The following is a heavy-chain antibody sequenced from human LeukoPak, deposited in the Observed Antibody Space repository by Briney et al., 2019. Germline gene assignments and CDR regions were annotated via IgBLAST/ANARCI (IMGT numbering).Heavy chain of an antibody. V-gene: IGHV3-64*01. CDR3: TRRYGDHSGWAGYHDS. CDR1: GFSFSDYI. D-gene: IGHD6-19*01. CDR2: IRSDGSST. J-gene: IGHJ4*02. Sequence: GGSLRLSCVASGFSFSDYIMHWVRQASGKGLEYVSAIRSDGSSTVYPNSVKGRFTISRDNSKSTLYLQLGSLRAEDTAVYYCTRRYGDHSGWAGYHDSWGQGTLVTVSS.